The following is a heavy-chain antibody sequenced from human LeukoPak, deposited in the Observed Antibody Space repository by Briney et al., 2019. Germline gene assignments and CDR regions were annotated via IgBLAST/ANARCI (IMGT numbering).Heavy chain of an antibody. J-gene: IGHJ4*02. CDR1: GFTFSSYG. V-gene: IGHV3-30*02. Sequence: RGSLRLSCAASGFTFSSYGMHWVRQAPGKGLEWVAFIRYDGRNKYYADSVKGRFTISRDNSKNTLYLQMNSLRAEDTAVYYCARGGYFLTGFRGRILGFDYWGQGTLVTVSS. CDR2: IRYDGRNK. CDR3: ARGGYFLTGFRGRILGFDY. D-gene: IGHD3/OR15-3a*01.